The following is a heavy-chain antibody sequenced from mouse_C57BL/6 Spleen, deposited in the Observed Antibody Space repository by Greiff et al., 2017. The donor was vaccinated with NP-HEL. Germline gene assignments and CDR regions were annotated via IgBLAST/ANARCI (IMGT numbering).Heavy chain of an antibody. Sequence: QVQLQQPGAELVKPGASVKLSCKASGYTFTSYWMQWVKQRPGQGLEWIGEIDPSDSYTNYNQKFKGKATLTVDTSSSTAYMQISSLTSEDSAVYYCASIRYAMDYWGQGTSVTVSS. J-gene: IGHJ4*01. V-gene: IGHV1-50*01. CDR1: GYTFTSYW. CDR3: ASIRYAMDY. CDR2: IDPSDSYT.